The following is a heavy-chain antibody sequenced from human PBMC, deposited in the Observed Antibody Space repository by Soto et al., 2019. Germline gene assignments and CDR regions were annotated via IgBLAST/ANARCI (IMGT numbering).Heavy chain of an antibody. D-gene: IGHD6-19*01. CDR2: ISGSGGST. CDR1: GFTFSSYA. J-gene: IGHJ3*02. Sequence: LRLSCAASGFTFSSYAMSWVRQAPGQGLEWVSGISGSGGSTYYADFVKGRFTISRDNSKNTLYAQMNSLRGEDTAVYYCAKVGVAGLGAFDIWGQGTMVTVSS. CDR3: AKVGVAGLGAFDI. V-gene: IGHV3-23*01.